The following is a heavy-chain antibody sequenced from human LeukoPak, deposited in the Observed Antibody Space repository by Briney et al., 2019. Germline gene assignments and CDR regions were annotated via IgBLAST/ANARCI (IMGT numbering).Heavy chain of an antibody. D-gene: IGHD6-6*01. Sequence: GGSLRLSCAASGFTFSTYWMNWLRQTPGKGLEWVAKIKADGGEKDHVASVKGRFTISRDNAKNSLYLQMNSLRVEDTAVYYCARGGAARPDFWGHGPLVTVSS. J-gene: IGHJ4*01. V-gene: IGHV3-7*01. CDR1: GFTFSTYW. CDR3: ARGGAARPDF. CDR2: IKADGGEK.